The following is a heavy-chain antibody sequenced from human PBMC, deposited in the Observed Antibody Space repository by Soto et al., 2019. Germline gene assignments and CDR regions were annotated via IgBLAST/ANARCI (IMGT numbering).Heavy chain of an antibody. Sequence: SETLSLTCTVSGGSISSYYWSWIRQPPGKGLEWIGYIYYSGSTNYNPSLKSRVTISVDTSKNQFSLKLSSVTAAHTAVYYCAREKAALLAYWAQGTLVPVSP. CDR2: IYYSGST. CDR1: GGSISSYY. V-gene: IGHV4-59*01. D-gene: IGHD6-6*01. CDR3: AREKAALLAY. J-gene: IGHJ4*02.